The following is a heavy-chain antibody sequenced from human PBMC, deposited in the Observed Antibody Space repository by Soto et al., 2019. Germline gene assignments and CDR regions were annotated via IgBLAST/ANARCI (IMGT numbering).Heavy chain of an antibody. CDR2: ISYSGST. Sequence: QVQMQESGPGLVKPSETLSLTCTVSGDSMSNYFWSWIRQPPGKGLEWIGYISYSGSTNYDPSLKSRVTISVDTSKNQFSLILSSVSAADTAVYYCARDYRRRYGMDVWGQGTTVTVSS. V-gene: IGHV4-59*01. J-gene: IGHJ6*02. CDR1: GDSMSNYF. CDR3: ARDYRRRYGMDV.